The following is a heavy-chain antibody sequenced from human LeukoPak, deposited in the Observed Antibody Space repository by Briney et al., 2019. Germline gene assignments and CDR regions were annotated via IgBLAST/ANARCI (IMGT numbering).Heavy chain of an antibody. Sequence: ASVKVSCKVSGYTLTELSMHWVRQAPGKGLEWMGGFDPEDGETIYAQKFQGRVTMTEDTSTDTAYMELSSLRSEDTAVYYCATVFSEVNWFDPWGQGTLVTVSS. D-gene: IGHD6-19*01. CDR3: ATVFSEVNWFDP. J-gene: IGHJ5*02. CDR2: FDPEDGET. V-gene: IGHV1-24*01. CDR1: GYTLTELS.